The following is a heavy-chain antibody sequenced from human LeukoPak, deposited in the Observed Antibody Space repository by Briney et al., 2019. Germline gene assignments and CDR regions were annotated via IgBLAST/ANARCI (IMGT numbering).Heavy chain of an antibody. V-gene: IGHV4-61*02. CDR1: GGSISSGSYY. Sequence: SQTLSLTCTVSGGSISSGSYYWSWIRQPAGKGLEWIGRIYTSGSTNYNPSLKSRVTISVDTSKNQFSLKLSSVTAADTAVYYCARVTTGGYFNCWGQGTLVTVSS. CDR3: ARVTTGGYFNC. CDR2: IYTSGST. D-gene: IGHD3-22*01. J-gene: IGHJ4*02.